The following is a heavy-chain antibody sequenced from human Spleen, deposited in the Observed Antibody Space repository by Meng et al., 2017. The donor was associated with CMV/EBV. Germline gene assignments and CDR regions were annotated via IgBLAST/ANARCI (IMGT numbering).Heavy chain of an antibody. Sequence: ASVKVSCKASGGTFSSYTVTWVRQAPGHGLEWMGWISAYNGNANYAQKLQGRVTMTTDTSTNTAYMELRSLRSDDTAVYYCAREGGGNGANWFDPWGQGTLVTVSS. D-gene: IGHD4-23*01. V-gene: IGHV1-18*01. J-gene: IGHJ5*02. CDR2: ISAYNGNA. CDR1: GGTFSSYT. CDR3: AREGGGNGANWFDP.